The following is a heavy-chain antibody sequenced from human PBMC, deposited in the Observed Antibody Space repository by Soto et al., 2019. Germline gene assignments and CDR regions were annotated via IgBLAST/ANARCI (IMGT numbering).Heavy chain of an antibody. J-gene: IGHJ4*02. Sequence: QVQLQESGPGLVKPSETLSLTCTVSGDSISSYYWTWIRQPPGKGLEWIAFFYYGGTTNYNPSLKSRVTISVDTSKNQFSLNLNSVTAADTAVYYCARPGRDWGSLEYWGQGTRVTVSS. D-gene: IGHD7-27*01. V-gene: IGHV4-59*08. CDR2: FYYGGTT. CDR3: ARPGRDWGSLEY. CDR1: GDSISSYY.